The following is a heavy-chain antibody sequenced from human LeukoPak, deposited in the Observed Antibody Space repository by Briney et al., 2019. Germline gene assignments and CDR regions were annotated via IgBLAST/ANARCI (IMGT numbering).Heavy chain of an antibody. CDR2: IYPGDSGT. Sequence: GESLKISCKGSGYSFTSYWIGWVRQLPGKGLEWMGIIYPGDSGTRYSPSFQGQVTISADKSISTAYLQWSSLKASDTAMYYCARRERISMVRGYYYYGMDVWGQGTTVTVSS. J-gene: IGHJ6*02. D-gene: IGHD3-10*01. CDR1: GYSFTSYW. V-gene: IGHV5-51*01. CDR3: ARRERISMVRGYYYYGMDV.